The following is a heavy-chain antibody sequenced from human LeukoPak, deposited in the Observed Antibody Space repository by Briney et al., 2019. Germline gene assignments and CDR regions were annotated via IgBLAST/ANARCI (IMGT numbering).Heavy chain of an antibody. V-gene: IGHV4-4*07. CDR3: ARVRYYDSRGSFDY. J-gene: IGHJ4*02. Sequence: ASETLSLTCTVSGGSISSYYWSWIRQPAGKGLEWLGRIYTSGSTNYNPSLKSRVTMSVDTSKNQFSLKLSSVTAADTAVYYCARVRYYDSRGSFDYWGQGTLVTVSS. CDR1: GGSISSYY. D-gene: IGHD3-22*01. CDR2: IYTSGST.